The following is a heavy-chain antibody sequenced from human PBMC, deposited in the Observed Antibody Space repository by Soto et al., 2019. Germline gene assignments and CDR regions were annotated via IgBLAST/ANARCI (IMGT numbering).Heavy chain of an antibody. CDR2: IYYSGST. CDR1: GGSISSYY. Sequence: PSETLSLTCTVSGGSISSYYWSWIRQPPGKGLEWIGYIYYSGSTNYNPSLKSRVTISVDTPKNQFSLKLSSVTAADTAVYYCARSNGDYVVNFDYWGQGTLVTVSS. D-gene: IGHD4-17*01. CDR3: ARSNGDYVVNFDY. J-gene: IGHJ4*02. V-gene: IGHV4-59*01.